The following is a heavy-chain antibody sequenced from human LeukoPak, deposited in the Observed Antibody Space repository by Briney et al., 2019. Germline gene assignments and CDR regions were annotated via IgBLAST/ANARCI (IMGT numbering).Heavy chain of an antibody. V-gene: IGHV4-59*06. CDR2: IYYSGST. J-gene: IGHJ6*02. Sequence: SETLSLTCTVSGGSISSYYWSWIRQPAGKGLEWIGYIYYSGSTYYNPSLKSRVTISVDTSKNQFSLKLSSVTAADTAVYYCARGSVSTDDPGMDVWGQGTTVTVSS. D-gene: IGHD3-10*01. CDR3: ARGSVSTDDPGMDV. CDR1: GGSISSYY.